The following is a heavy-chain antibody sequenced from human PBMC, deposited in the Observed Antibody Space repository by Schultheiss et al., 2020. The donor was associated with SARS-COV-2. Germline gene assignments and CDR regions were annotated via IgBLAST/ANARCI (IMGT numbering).Heavy chain of an antibody. J-gene: IGHJ3*02. V-gene: IGHV1-46*01. CDR3: ATDIMDSSGGGAFDI. CDR1: GYTFTSYY. CDR2: INPSGGST. D-gene: IGHD3-22*01. Sequence: ASVKVSCKASGYTFTSYYMHWVRQAPGQGLEWMGIINPSGGSTSYAQKFQGRVTMTRDTSTSTVYMELSSLRSEDTAVYYCATDIMDSSGGGAFDIWGQGTMVTVSS.